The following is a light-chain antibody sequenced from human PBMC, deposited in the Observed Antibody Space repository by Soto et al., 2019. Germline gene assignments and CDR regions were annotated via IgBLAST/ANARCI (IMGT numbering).Light chain of an antibody. CDR2: AAS. V-gene: IGKV1-27*01. CDR3: QQRSNWRT. J-gene: IGKJ1*01. Sequence: DIQMTQSPSSLSASVGDRVTITCRASRDITDYLAWYQQKPGQVPKLLISAASTLQSGVPSRFTASGSGTEFTLTINNLQSEDFAVYYCQQRSNWRTFGQGTKVDIK. CDR1: RDITDY.